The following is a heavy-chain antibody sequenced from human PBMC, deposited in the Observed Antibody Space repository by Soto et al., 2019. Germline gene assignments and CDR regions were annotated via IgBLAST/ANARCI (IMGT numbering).Heavy chain of an antibody. V-gene: IGHV3-48*01. D-gene: IGHD3-22*01. CDR3: ARDQLYYNDISGRPLNAFDV. Sequence: VGSLRLSCAASGFTFRNYGMNWVRQAPGKGLEWVSYIGIGSSTKYYADSVKGRFTISRDNAKNSLYLQMNSLRAEDTAVYYCARDQLYYNDISGRPLNAFDVWGQGTMVTVS. CDR1: GFTFRNYG. J-gene: IGHJ3*01. CDR2: IGIGSSTK.